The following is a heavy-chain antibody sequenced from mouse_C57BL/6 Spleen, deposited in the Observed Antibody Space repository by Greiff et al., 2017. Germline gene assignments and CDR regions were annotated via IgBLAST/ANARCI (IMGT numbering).Heavy chain of an antibody. D-gene: IGHD1-1*01. CDR1: GFTFSDYG. CDR3: ARTSYYGSTLPLDY. CDR2: ISSGSSTI. J-gene: IGHJ2*01. V-gene: IGHV5-17*01. Sequence: EVQVVESGGGLVKPGGSLKLSCAASGFTFSDYGMHWVRQAPEKGLEWVAYISSGSSTIYYADTVKGRFTISRDNAKNTLFLQMTSLRSEDTAMYYCARTSYYGSTLPLDYWGQGTTLTVSS.